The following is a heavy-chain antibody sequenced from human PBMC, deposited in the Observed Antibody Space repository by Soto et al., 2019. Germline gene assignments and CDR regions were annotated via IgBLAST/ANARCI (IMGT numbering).Heavy chain of an antibody. Sequence: QVQLVQSGAEVKKPGSSVKVSCKASGGTFSSYAISWVRQAPGQGLEWRGGIIPIFGTANYAQKVKGRVTMTADESTSTGYMELSSLRSEDTAVYYCARASYSGCDCYSRYFDLWGRRALVTVSS. CDR1: GGTFSSYA. J-gene: IGHJ2*01. CDR3: ARASYSGCDCYSRYFDL. CDR2: IIPIFGTA. V-gene: IGHV1-69*01. D-gene: IGHD2-21*02.